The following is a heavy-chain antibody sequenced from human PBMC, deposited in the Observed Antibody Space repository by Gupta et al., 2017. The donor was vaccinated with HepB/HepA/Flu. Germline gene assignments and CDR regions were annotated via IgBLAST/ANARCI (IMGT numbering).Heavy chain of an antibody. V-gene: IGHV3-7*01. J-gene: IGHJ1*01. CDR2: ISQEGSDK. D-gene: IGHD2-15*01. CDR3: ETGLLLHH. Sequence: EVRLAESGGALLPPGGSLGLSCEASGLKFSTYWMSWVREAPGKVLEWVANISQEGSDKYYVDSVKGRFTISSDNANNYLSLPPHKPRPDEAAIYYCETGLLLHHW. CDR1: GLKFSTYW.